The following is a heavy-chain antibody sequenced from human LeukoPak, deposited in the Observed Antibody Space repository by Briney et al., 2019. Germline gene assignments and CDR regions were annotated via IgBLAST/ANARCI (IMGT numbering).Heavy chain of an antibody. Sequence: GGSLRLSCTASGFTFSDYYMTWIRQAPGKGLEWLSYISTSGTTVSHADSVKGRFTISRDNAKNSLYLQIDSLRAEDTAMYYCARDRQFRLHDPWGQGILVIVSS. CDR3: ARDRQFRLHDP. J-gene: IGHJ5*02. CDR2: ISTSGTTV. CDR1: GFTFSDYY. D-gene: IGHD3-16*01. V-gene: IGHV3-11*01.